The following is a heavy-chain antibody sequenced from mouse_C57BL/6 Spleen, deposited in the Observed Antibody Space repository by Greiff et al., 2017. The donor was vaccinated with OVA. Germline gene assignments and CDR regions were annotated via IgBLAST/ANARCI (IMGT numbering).Heavy chain of an antibody. V-gene: IGHV1-82*01. CDR1: GYAFSRSW. CDR2: IYPGDGDT. CDR3: ARDGYYYFDY. D-gene: IGHD2-3*01. J-gene: IGHJ2*01. Sequence: VHLVESGPELVKPGASVKISCKASGYAFSRSWLNWVKQMPGKGLEWIGRIYPGDGDTNYNGKFKGKATLTADKSSSTAYMQLSSLTSEDSAVYFCARDGYYYFDYWGQGTTLTVSS.